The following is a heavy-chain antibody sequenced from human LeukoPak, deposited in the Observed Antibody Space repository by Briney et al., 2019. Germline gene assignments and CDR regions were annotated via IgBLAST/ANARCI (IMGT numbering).Heavy chain of an antibody. V-gene: IGHV3-30*03. D-gene: IGHD6-13*01. Sequence: PGGSLRLSCAASGFTFSSNAMHWVRQAPGKGLEWVASISSDGSSKYYADSVKGRFTISRDNVKNSVYLQMNSLRAEDTAVYSCARAVAAADSYWGRGTLVTVSS. CDR2: ISSDGSSK. CDR1: GFTFSSNA. CDR3: ARAVAAADSY. J-gene: IGHJ4*02.